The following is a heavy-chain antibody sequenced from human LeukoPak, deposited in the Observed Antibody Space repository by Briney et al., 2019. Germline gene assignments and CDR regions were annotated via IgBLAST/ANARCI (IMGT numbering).Heavy chain of an antibody. D-gene: IGHD3-10*01. V-gene: IGHV3-30*02. Sequence: PGGSLRLSRAASGFTFSSYGMHWVRQAPGKGLEWVAFIRYDGSNKYYADSVKGRFTISRDNSKNTLYLQMNSLRAEDTAVYHCAKLGEVLWFGELSDIDYWGQGTLVTVSS. J-gene: IGHJ4*02. CDR1: GFTFSSYG. CDR2: IRYDGSNK. CDR3: AKLGEVLWFGELSDIDY.